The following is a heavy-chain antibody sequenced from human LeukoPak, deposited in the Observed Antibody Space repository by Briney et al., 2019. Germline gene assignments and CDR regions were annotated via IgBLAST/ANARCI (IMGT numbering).Heavy chain of an antibody. V-gene: IGHV4-39*01. Sequence: SETLSLTCTVSGGSISSSSYYWGWTRQPPGRGLEWIGSIYYSGSTYYNPSLKSRVTISVDTSKNQFSLKLSSVTAADTAVYYCARQYSGSYEDYWGQGTLVTVSS. CDR2: IYYSGST. D-gene: IGHD1-26*01. J-gene: IGHJ4*02. CDR3: ARQYSGSYEDY. CDR1: GGSISSSSYY.